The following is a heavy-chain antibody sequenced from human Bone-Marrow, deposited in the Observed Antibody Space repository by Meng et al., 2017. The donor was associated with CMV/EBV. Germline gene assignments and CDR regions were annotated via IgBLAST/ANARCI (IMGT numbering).Heavy chain of an antibody. CDR2: IRDDGSNT. V-gene: IGHV3-30*02. CDR3: ANRYSGYEDVWYFDY. D-gene: IGHD5-12*01. J-gene: IGHJ4*02. Sequence: GESLKIFCAASGFTFSSYGIHWVRQAPGKGLEWVAFIRDDGSNTYYADSVKGRFTISRDNSKNTLYLQMNSLRAEDTAVYYCANRYSGYEDVWYFDYWGQGTLVTVSS. CDR1: GFTFSSYG.